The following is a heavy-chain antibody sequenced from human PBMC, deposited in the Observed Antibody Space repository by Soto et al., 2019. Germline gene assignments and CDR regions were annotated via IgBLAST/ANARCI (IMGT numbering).Heavy chain of an antibody. CDR1: GGSFSGYY. CDR3: ASPGDTRWWFDT. V-gene: IGHV4-34*01. D-gene: IGHD4-17*01. Sequence: SETLSLTCAVYGGSFSGYYWSWIRQPPGKGLEWIGEINHSGSTNYNPSLKSRVTISVDTSKNQFSLKLSSVTAADTAVYYCASPGDTRWWFDTWGQGTLVTVSS. J-gene: IGHJ5*02. CDR2: INHSGST.